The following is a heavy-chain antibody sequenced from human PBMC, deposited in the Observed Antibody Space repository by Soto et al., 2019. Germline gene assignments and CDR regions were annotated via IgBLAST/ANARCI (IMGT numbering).Heavy chain of an antibody. CDR3: ASLDIVLVPEYYFDY. J-gene: IGHJ4*02. D-gene: IGHD2-2*01. V-gene: IGHV4-39*01. Sequence: GKSSETLSLTCTVSGGSISSSSYYWGWIRQPPGKGLEWIGSIYYSGSTYYNPSLKSRVTISVDTSKNQFSLKLSSVTAADTAVYYCASLDIVLVPEYYFDYWGQGTPVTVSS. CDR1: GGSISSSSYY. CDR2: IYYSGST.